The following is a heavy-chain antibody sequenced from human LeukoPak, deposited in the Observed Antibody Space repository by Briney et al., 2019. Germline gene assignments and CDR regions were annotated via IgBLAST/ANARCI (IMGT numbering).Heavy chain of an antibody. CDR3: ARRLVVRGVIIYPDDAFDI. Sequence: GGSLRLSCAASGFTFDDYAMHWVRQAPGKGLVWVSRINSDGSSTSYADSVKGRFTISRDNAKNTLYLQMNSLRAEDTAVYYCARRLVVRGVIIYPDDAFDIWGQGTMVTVSS. D-gene: IGHD3-10*01. V-gene: IGHV3-74*01. CDR1: GFTFDDYA. J-gene: IGHJ3*02. CDR2: INSDGSST.